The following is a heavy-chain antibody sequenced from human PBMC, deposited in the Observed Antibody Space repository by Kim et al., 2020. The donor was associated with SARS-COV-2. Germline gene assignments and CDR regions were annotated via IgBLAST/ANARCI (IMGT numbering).Heavy chain of an antibody. Sequence: GGSLRLSCAASGFTFSSYAMSWVRQAPGKGLEWVSAISGSGGSTYYADSVKGRFTISRDNSKNTLYLQMNSLRAEDTAVYYCAKDQGGGFDWLGSFDYWGQGTLVTVSS. CDR3: AKDQGGGFDWLGSFDY. V-gene: IGHV3-23*01. J-gene: IGHJ4*02. CDR2: ISGSGGST. CDR1: GFTFSSYA. D-gene: IGHD3-9*01.